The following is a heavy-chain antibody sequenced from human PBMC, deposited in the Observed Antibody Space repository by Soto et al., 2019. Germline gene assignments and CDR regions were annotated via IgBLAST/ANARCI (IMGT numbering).Heavy chain of an antibody. Sequence: GGSLRLSCAASGFTFSSYAMTWVRQAPGKGLKWVSGISGSGGSTYYADSVKGRFTISRDNSKNTLYLQMNSLRAEDTAIYYCAKSGPKLDETLTSAYYSDYWGQGTLVTVPS. CDR1: GFTFSSYA. CDR2: ISGSGGST. J-gene: IGHJ4*02. CDR3: AKSGPKLDETLTSAYYSDY. D-gene: IGHD1-7*01. V-gene: IGHV3-23*01.